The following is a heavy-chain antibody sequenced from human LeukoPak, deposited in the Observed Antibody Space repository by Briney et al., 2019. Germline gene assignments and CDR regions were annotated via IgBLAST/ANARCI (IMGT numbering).Heavy chain of an antibody. J-gene: IGHJ4*02. V-gene: IGHV1-8*03. D-gene: IGHD5-18*01. CDR3: ARADWDTAMIDY. CDR2: MNPNSANT. CDR1: GYTFTNYD. Sequence: ASVKVSCKASGYTFTNYDINWVRQATGQGLEWMGWMNPNSANTGYAQKFQGRVTITRNTSISTAYMELSSLRSEDTAVYYCARADWDTAMIDYWGQGTLVTVSS.